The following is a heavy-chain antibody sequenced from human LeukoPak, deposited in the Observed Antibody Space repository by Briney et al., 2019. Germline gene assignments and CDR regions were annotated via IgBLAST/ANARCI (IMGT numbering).Heavy chain of an antibody. V-gene: IGHV4-34*01. CDR2: INHSGST. Sequence: SETLSLTCAVYGGSFSGYYWSWIRQPPGKGLEWIGEINHSGSTNYNSSLKSRVTISVDTSKNQFSLKLSSVTAADTAVYYCARRAPRAGRAFDYWGQGTLVTVSS. J-gene: IGHJ4*02. CDR3: ARRAPRAGRAFDY. CDR1: GGSFSGYY.